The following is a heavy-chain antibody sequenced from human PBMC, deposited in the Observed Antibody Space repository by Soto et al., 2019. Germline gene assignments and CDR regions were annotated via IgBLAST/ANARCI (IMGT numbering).Heavy chain of an antibody. Sequence: PGWSLKISCKGSGFSFTSYWIAWVLQMPGKGLEWMGIIFPADSDTRYSPSFRGQVTISADKSINTAYLQWSSLQASDTAVYYCARHSSLSTYSPAYAFDSWGQGTLVTVS. D-gene: IGHD5-18*01. CDR2: IFPADSDT. CDR1: GFSFTSYW. J-gene: IGHJ4*02. CDR3: ARHSSLSTYSPAYAFDS. V-gene: IGHV5-51*01.